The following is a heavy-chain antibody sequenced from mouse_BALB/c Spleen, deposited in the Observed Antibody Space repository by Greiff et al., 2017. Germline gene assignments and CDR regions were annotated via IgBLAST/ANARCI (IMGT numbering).Heavy chain of an antibody. V-gene: IGHV1-7*01. J-gene: IGHJ2*01. D-gene: IGHD1-2*01. CDR2: INPSTGYT. CDR3: ARSQLRRFDY. Sequence: QVHVKQSGAELAKPGASVKMSCKASGYTFTSYWMHWVKQRPGQGLEWIGYINPSTGYTEYNQKFKDKATLTADKSSSTAYMQLSSLTSEDSAVYYCARSQLRRFDYWGQGTTLTVSS. CDR1: GYTFTSYW.